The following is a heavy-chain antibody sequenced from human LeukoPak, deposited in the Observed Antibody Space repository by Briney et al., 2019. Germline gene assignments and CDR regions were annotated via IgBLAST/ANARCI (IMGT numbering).Heavy chain of an antibody. CDR2: TYYSSKWYY. CDR1: GDSVSSNSAA. Sequence: SQTLSLTFAISGDSVSSNSAAWNWIRQSPSRGLEWLGRTYYSSKWYYDYAESVKGRLTINPDTSKNQFSLQLNSVTPEDTAIYYCARVVWANRYSDYWGQGSLVTVSS. CDR3: ARVVWANRYSDY. V-gene: IGHV6-1*01. D-gene: IGHD3-16*02. J-gene: IGHJ4*02.